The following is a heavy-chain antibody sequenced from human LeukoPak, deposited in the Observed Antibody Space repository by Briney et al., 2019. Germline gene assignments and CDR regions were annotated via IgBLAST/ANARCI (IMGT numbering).Heavy chain of an antibody. V-gene: IGHV4-39*01. CDR2: IYYSGST. D-gene: IGHD3-22*01. J-gene: IGHJ4*02. Sequence: KSSETLSLACTVSVGSISSSSYDWGWIRQPPGKGLERIGSIYYSGSTYYNPSLKSRVTISVDTSKNQFSLKLSSVTAADTAVYYCARQRGDSSGYYFNYWGQGTLVTVSS. CDR1: VGSISSSSYD. CDR3: ARQRGDSSGYYFNY.